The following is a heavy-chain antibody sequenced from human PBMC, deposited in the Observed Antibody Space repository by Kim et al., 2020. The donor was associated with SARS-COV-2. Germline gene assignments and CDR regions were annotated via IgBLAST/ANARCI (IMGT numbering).Heavy chain of an antibody. CDR2: IYYSGST. CDR3: ARDRYEQQLVFIDY. J-gene: IGHJ4*02. D-gene: IGHD6-13*01. Sequence: SETLSLTCTVSGGSISSSSYYWGWIRQPPGKGLEWIGSIYYSGSTYYNPSLKSRVTISVDTSKNQFSLKLSSVTAADTAVYYCARDRYEQQLVFIDYWGQGTLVTVSS. CDR1: GGSISSSSYY. V-gene: IGHV4-39*07.